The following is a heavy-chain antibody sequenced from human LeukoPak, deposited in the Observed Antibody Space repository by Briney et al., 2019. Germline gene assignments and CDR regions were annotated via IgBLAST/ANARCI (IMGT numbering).Heavy chain of an antibody. CDR1: GYTFTSYD. V-gene: IGHV1-8*01. J-gene: IGHJ4*02. CDR2: MNPNSGNT. CDR3: ARAGPWELPIDY. Sequence: ASVKVSCKASGYTFTSYDINWVRQATGQGLEWMGWMNPNSGNTGYAQKFQGRVTMTRNTSISTAYMELSSLRSEDTAVYYCARAGPWELPIDYWGQGTLVTVSS. D-gene: IGHD1-26*01.